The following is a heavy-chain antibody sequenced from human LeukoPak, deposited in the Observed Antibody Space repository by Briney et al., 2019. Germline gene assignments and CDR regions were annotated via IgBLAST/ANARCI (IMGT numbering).Heavy chain of an antibody. D-gene: IGHD1-26*01. CDR3: AKDSVCGSSGDAFDI. CDR1: GFTFSSYG. J-gene: IGHJ3*02. Sequence: GGSLRLSCAASGFTFSSYGMHWVRQAPGKGLEWVAFIRYDGSNKYYADSVKGRFTISRDNSKNTLYLQMNSLRAEDTAVYYCAKDSVCGSSGDAFDIWGQGTMVTVSS. V-gene: IGHV3-30*02. CDR2: IRYDGSNK.